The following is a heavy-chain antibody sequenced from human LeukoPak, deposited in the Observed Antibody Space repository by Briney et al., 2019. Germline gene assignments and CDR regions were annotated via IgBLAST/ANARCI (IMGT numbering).Heavy chain of an antibody. CDR1: GFTFSNYG. CDR3: ARDCQYCSNTNCRCC. D-gene: IGHD2-2*01. CDR2: IKQDGSEK. V-gene: IGHV3-7*01. Sequence: GGSLRLSCAASGFTFSNYGMSWVRQAPGKGLEWVASIKQDGSEKFYVDSVKGRFTISRDNVKNSLYLQMNSLRAEDTAVYYCARDCQYCSNTNCRCCCGQGTLVTVSS. J-gene: IGHJ4*02.